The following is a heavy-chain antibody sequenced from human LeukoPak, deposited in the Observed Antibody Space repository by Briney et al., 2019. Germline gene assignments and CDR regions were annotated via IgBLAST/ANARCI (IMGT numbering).Heavy chain of an antibody. D-gene: IGHD6-19*01. CDR3: ARDQVGRAVAGFFDY. J-gene: IGHJ4*02. CDR2: TIPLFPKP. Sequence: ASVKVSCKASGGTFSPFAISWVRQAPGQGLEWMGGTIPLFPKPNYAQKFQGRLTITTITTDESTNTAFMELRSLTSGDTAMYFCARDQVGRAVAGFFDYWGQGTLATVSS. CDR1: GGTFSPFA. V-gene: IGHV1-69*05.